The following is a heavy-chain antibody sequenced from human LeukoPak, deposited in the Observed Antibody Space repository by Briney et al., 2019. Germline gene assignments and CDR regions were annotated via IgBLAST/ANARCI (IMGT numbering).Heavy chain of an antibody. CDR1: GSSIRSGYY. CDR3: ARNPPATAEFYFDF. Sequence: SETLSLTCTVFGSSIRSGYYWGWIRQPPGKGLEWIGSISQSGSTYYNPSLKSRITISLDTSKNRFSLKLTSVTAVDTADYYCARNPPATAEFYFDFWGQGTLVTVSS. D-gene: IGHD1-14*01. V-gene: IGHV4-38-2*02. CDR2: ISQSGST. J-gene: IGHJ4*02.